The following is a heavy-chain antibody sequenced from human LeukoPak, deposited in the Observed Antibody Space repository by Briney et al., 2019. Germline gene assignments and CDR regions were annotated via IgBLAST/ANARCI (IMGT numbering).Heavy chain of an antibody. CDR2: MNPNGGNT. J-gene: IGHJ4*02. D-gene: IGHD3-10*01. V-gene: IGHV1-8*01. CDR1: GYTFTSYD. CDR3: ARVRGYAGTEVDY. Sequence: ASVKVSCKASGYTFTSYDINWVRQATGQGLEWMGWMNPNGGNTGYAQKFQGRVTMTRNTSISTAYMELSSLRSEDTAVYYCARVRGYAGTEVDYWGQGTLVTVSS.